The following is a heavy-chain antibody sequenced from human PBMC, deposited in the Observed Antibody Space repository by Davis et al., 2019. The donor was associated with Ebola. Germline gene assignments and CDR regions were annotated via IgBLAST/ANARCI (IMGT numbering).Heavy chain of an antibody. CDR1: GYSFTTYW. J-gene: IGHJ4*02. CDR3: ARGTSLARNFDY. CDR2: IYPDDSDT. V-gene: IGHV5-51*01. D-gene: IGHD3-3*02. Sequence: KVSCKGSGYSFTTYWIAWVRQMPGKGLEWMGIIYPDDSDTRYGPSFQGQVTISADESISTAYLQWSSLKASDTAMYYCARGTSLARNFDYWGQGTLVTVSS.